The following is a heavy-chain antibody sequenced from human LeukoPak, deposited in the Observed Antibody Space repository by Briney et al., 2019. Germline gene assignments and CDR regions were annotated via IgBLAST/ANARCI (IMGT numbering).Heavy chain of an antibody. V-gene: IGHV3-23*01. CDR2: LSGSGGST. Sequence: GGSLRLSCAASGFTFSSYVMSWVRQAPGEGLEWASALSGSGGSTYFADSVKGRFTISRDNSKNTLYLQMNSLRAEDTAVYYCAKEGTTHAFDIWGQGTMVTVSS. CDR3: AKEGTTHAFDI. D-gene: IGHD1-7*01. J-gene: IGHJ3*02. CDR1: GFTFSSYV.